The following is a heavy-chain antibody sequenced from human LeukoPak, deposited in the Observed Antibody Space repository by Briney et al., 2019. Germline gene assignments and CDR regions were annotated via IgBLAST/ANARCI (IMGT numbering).Heavy chain of an antibody. J-gene: IGHJ4*02. CDR1: GYTFTGYY. CDR2: INPNSGGT. Sequence: ASVKVSCKAPGYTFTGYYMHWVRQAPGQGLEWMGWINPNSGGTNYAQKFQGRVTMTRDTSISTAYMELSRLRSDDTAVYYCAREPSRSYSYFDYWGQGTLATVSS. D-gene: IGHD1-26*01. CDR3: AREPSRSYSYFDY. V-gene: IGHV1-2*02.